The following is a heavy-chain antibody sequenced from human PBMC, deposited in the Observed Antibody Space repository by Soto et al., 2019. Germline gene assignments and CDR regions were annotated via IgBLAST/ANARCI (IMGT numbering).Heavy chain of an antibody. D-gene: IGHD1-26*01. CDR1: GGSFSGYY. J-gene: IGHJ3*01. V-gene: IGHV4-59*01. CDR2: IYYSGSS. CDR3: ARAVGAKHDSFDV. Sequence: PSETLSLTCAVYGGSFSGYYWSWVRQPPGRGLEWIGYIYYSGSSNYNPSLKSRLTMSVDTSKNQFSLKLSSVTAADTAVYYCARAVGAKHDSFDVWAQGTMVTVSS.